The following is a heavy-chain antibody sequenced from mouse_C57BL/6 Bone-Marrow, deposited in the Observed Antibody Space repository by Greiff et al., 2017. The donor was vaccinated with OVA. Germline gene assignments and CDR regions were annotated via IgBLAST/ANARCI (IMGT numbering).Heavy chain of an antibody. CDR2: INPGSGGT. V-gene: IGHV1-54*01. CDR1: GYAFTNYL. Sequence: QVQLKQSGAELVRPGTSVKVSCKASGYAFTNYLIEWVKQRPGQGLEWIGVINPGSGGTNYNEKFKGKATLTADKSSSTAYMQLSSLTSEDSAVYFCARIDGYSWYFDVWGTGTTVTVSS. CDR3: ARIDGYSWYFDV. J-gene: IGHJ1*03. D-gene: IGHD2-3*01.